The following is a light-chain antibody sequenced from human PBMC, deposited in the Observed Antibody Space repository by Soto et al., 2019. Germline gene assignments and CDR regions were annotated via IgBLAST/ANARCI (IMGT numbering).Light chain of an antibody. CDR2: EVS. CDR3: SSYTSSSTPYV. V-gene: IGLV2-14*01. CDR1: SNDVGGYNY. Sequence: QSVLAQPSSVSESPGQSITISCTGTSNDVGGYNYVSWYQQHPGKAPKLMIYEVSNRPSGVSNRFSGSKSGNTASLTISGLQAEDEADYYCSSYTSSSTPYVFGTGTKVTVL. J-gene: IGLJ1*01.